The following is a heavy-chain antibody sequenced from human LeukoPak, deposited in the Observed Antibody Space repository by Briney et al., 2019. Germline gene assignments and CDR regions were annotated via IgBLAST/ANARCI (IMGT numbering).Heavy chain of an antibody. J-gene: IGHJ6*02. CDR2: IIPIFGTA. Sequence: SVKVSCKASGGPFSSYAISWVRQAPGQGLEWMGGIIPIFGTANYAQKFQGRVTITADESTSTAYMELSSLRSEDTAVYYCARGMRYYYYYYGMDVWGQGTTVTVS. CDR3: ARGMRYYYYYYGMDV. V-gene: IGHV1-69*13. CDR1: GGPFSSYA. D-gene: IGHD5-24*01.